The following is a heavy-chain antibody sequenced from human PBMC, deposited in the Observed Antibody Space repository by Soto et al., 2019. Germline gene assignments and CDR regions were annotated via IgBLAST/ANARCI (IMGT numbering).Heavy chain of an antibody. D-gene: IGHD3-10*01. J-gene: IGHJ6*02. Sequence: GGSLRLSCAASGFTFSSYAMIWVRQAPGKGLEWVSAISGSGGSTYYADSVKGRFTISRDNPKNTLYLQMNSLRAEDTAIYYCAKALGYFGSGSYYNLHGLAVWGQGTTVTVSS. CDR1: GFTFSSYA. CDR2: ISGSGGST. CDR3: AKALGYFGSGSYYNLHGLAV. V-gene: IGHV3-23*01.